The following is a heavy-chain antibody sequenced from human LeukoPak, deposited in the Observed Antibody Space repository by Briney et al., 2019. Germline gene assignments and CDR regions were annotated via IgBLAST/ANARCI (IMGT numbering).Heavy chain of an antibody. V-gene: IGHV3-7*01. CDR3: ARVSVAVAAGDY. CDR2: IKQDGSEK. D-gene: IGHD6-19*01. CDR1: GFTFVSYW. Sequence: GGSLRLSCAASGFTFVSYWMSWVRQAPGKGLEWVANIKQDGSEKYYVDSVKGRFTISRDNAKNALDLQMNSLRAEDTAVYYCARVSVAVAAGDYWGQGTLVTVSS. J-gene: IGHJ4*02.